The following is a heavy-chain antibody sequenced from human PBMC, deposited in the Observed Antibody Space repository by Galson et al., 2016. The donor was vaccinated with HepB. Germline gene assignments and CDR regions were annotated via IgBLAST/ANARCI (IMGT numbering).Heavy chain of an antibody. CDR3: ARRGYSFRATDLHY. CDR1: GYNFTNYW. J-gene: IGHJ4*02. D-gene: IGHD5-18*01. V-gene: IGHV5-51*01. CDR2: IYTGDSNT. Sequence: QSGAEVKKPGESLKISCKASGYNFTNYWIGWVRQMPGKGLELMGIIYTGDSNTRYSPSFQGQVTISADKSISTAYLQWNSLKASDTAIYYCARRGYSFRATDLHYWGQGTLVIVSS.